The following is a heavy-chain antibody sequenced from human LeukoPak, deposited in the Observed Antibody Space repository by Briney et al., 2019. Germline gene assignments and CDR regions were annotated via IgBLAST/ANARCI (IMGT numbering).Heavy chain of an antibody. CDR3: ARANGGSYRDRSYYYYYMDV. J-gene: IGHJ6*03. V-gene: IGHV3-7*01. CDR1: GFTFSSYW. Sequence: PGGSLRLSCAAPGFTFSSYWMSWVRQAPGKGLEWVANIKQDGSEKYYVDSVKGRFTISRDNAKNSLYLQMNSLRAEDTAVYYCARANGGSYRDRSYYYYYMDVWGKGTTVTVSS. CDR2: IKQDGSEK. D-gene: IGHD1-26*01.